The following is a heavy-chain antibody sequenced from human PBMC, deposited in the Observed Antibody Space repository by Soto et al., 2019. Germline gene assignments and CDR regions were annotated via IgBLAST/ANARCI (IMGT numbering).Heavy chain of an antibody. Sequence: GGSLRLSCAASGFTFSSYSMNWVRQAPGKGLEWVSYISSSSSTIYYADSVKGRFTISRDNAKNSLYLQMNSLRDEDTAVYYCARDLGSTYGYYPPFDYWGQGTLVTVSS. CDR3: ARDLGSTYGYYPPFDY. J-gene: IGHJ4*02. D-gene: IGHD4-17*01. CDR2: ISSSSSTI. CDR1: GFTFSSYS. V-gene: IGHV3-48*02.